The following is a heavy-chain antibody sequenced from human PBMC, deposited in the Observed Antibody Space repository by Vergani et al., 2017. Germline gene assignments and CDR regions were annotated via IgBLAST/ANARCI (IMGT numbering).Heavy chain of an antibody. J-gene: IGHJ6*02. CDR1: GFTFSDYY. V-gene: IGHV3-11*04. CDR3: ASDHSDSVSLYYYYYGKDC. Sequence: QVQLVESGGGLVKPGGSLRLSCAASGFTFSDYYMSWIRQAPGKGLEWVSYISSSGSTIYYADSVKGRFTISRDNAKNSLYLQMNSLRAEVTAVYYCASDHSDSVSLYYYYYGKDCWGQGTTVTFSS. CDR2: ISSSGSTI. D-gene: IGHD3-10*01.